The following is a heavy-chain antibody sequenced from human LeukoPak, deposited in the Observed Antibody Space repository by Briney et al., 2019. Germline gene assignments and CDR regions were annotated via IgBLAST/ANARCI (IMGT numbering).Heavy chain of an antibody. V-gene: IGHV3-21*04. CDR3: AKDLSGGYDYFDY. CDR1: GFSFSSYN. D-gene: IGHD5-12*01. CDR2: IDTTSEYI. J-gene: IGHJ4*02. Sequence: TGGSLRLSCAASGFSFSSYNMNWVRHSPTKGLEWVASIDTTSEYIFYTDSLKGRFTISRDNAKNSLYLQMNNLRAEDTAVYYCAKDLSGGYDYFDYWGQGTLVTVSS.